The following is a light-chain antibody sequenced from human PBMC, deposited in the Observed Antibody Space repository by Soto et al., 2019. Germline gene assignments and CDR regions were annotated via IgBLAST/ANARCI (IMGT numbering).Light chain of an antibody. V-gene: IGKV2-30*01. CDR2: QAS. J-gene: IGKJ1*01. Sequence: DVVMTQSPLSLPVTLGQPASISCRSSQSIVYSDGKAYLSWFQQRPGQSPRRLIYQASNRDSGVTDRVSGSGSGPDFTLQIDRVEAEDVGIYYCMQGTKWPPTFGRGTRVEIK. CDR1: QSIVYSDGKAY. CDR3: MQGTKWPPT.